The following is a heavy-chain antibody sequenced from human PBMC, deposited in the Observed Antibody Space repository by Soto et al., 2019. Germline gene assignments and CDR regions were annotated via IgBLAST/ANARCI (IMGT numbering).Heavy chain of an antibody. D-gene: IGHD4-17*01. Sequence: VSCKASGGTFSSYAISWVRQAPGQGLEWMGGIIPIFGTANYAQKFQGRVTITADESTSTAYMELSSLRSEDTAVYYCASPGEAASYYYYGMDVWGQGTAVTVSS. J-gene: IGHJ6*02. CDR2: IIPIFGTA. V-gene: IGHV1-69*01. CDR1: GGTFSSYA. CDR3: ASPGEAASYYYYGMDV.